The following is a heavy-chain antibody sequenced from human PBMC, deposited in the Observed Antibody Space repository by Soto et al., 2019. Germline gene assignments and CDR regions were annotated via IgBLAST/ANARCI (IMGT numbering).Heavy chain of an antibody. CDR2: TYYRSKWYI. J-gene: IGHJ4*02. V-gene: IGHV6-1*01. CDR3: ARDNPLAVTGKGGHFDY. CDR1: GDSVSSNSVA. Sequence: QVQLQQSGPGLVKPSQTLSLTCAISGDSVSSNSVALNWIRQSPSRGLEWLGRTYYRSKWYIDYALSVKGRITIKPDTSKNQFSLQLNSVTPEDTAVYFCARDNPLAVTGKGGHFDYWGQGTLVTVSS. D-gene: IGHD6-19*01.